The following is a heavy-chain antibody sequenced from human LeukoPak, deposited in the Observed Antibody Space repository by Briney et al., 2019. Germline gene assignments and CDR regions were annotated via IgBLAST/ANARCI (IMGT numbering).Heavy chain of an antibody. CDR2: IYSGGST. CDR3: AIRYSSSWAYWY. D-gene: IGHD6-13*01. Sequence: GGSLRLSCAASGFTFRSHPMAWVRQAPGKGLEWVSVIYSGGSTYYADSVKGRFTISRDNSKNTLYLQMNSLRAEDTAVYYCAIRYSSSWAYWYWGQGTLVTVSS. V-gene: IGHV3-53*01. CDR1: GFTFRSHP. J-gene: IGHJ4*02.